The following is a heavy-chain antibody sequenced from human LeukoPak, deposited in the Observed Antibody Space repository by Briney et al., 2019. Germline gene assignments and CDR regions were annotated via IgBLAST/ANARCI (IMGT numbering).Heavy chain of an antibody. V-gene: IGHV3-21*01. J-gene: IGHJ3*02. D-gene: IGHD2-2*01. CDR3: ARAPRFSSASFDAFVI. CDR2: ISSGSTYI. Sequence: PGGSLRLSCVASGFTFSSYSMNWVRQAPGRGLEWVSSISSGSTYIYYADSVKGRFTISRDNANNSLSLQMNSLSAEDTAVYYCARAPRFSSASFDAFVIWGQGTMVTVSS. CDR1: GFTFSSYS.